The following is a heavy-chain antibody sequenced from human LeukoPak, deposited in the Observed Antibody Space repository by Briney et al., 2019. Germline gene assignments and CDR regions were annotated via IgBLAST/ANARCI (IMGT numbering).Heavy chain of an antibody. Sequence: PGGSLRLSCAVSGFTFNTYGLHWVRQAPGKGLEWLAVISKEGNDDYYANSVKGRFTISRDNSKKTLYLQMNSLRDEDTAVYYCAKLPTSYGDYGWDYWGQGTLVIVSS. J-gene: IGHJ4*02. CDR2: ISKEGNDD. V-gene: IGHV3-30*18. CDR1: GFTFNTYG. CDR3: AKLPTSYGDYGWDY. D-gene: IGHD4-17*01.